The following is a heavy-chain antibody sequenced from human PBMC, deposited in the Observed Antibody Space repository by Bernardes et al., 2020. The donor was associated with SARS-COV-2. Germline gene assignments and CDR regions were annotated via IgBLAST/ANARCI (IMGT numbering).Heavy chain of an antibody. CDR3: ARLYCTSTSCQRKGYYYYAMDV. J-gene: IGHJ6*02. CDR1: GFTFSIYA. V-gene: IGHV3-23*01. CDR2: TSGSGGST. D-gene: IGHD2-2*01. Sequence: GGSLRLSCAASGFTFSIYAMSWVRQAPGKGLEWVSTTSGSGGSTYYADSVKGRFTISRDNSKNTLYLQMNSLRAEDTALYYCARLYCTSTSCQRKGYYYYAMDVWGQGTTVTVSS.